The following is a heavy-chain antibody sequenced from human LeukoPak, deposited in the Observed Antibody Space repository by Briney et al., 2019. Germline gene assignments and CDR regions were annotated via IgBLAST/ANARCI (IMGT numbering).Heavy chain of an antibody. V-gene: IGHV4-39*02. CDR1: GGSISSNSYY. Sequence: SETLSLTCTVSGGSISSNSYYWGWIRQPPGKGLEWIGSVYYSGSTYYKPSLKSRVTISVDTSKNHFSLKLTSVTAADTAVYYCARLGTADDAFDLWGQGTMVTVSS. J-gene: IGHJ3*01. CDR3: ARLGTADDAFDL. CDR2: VYYSGST.